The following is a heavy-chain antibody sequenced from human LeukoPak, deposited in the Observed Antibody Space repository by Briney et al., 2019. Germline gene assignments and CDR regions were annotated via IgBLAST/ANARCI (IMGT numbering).Heavy chain of an antibody. CDR3: AKEGSYSGSRFDY. CDR1: GFTFSSYA. CDR2: ISGSGDST. V-gene: IGHV3-23*01. J-gene: IGHJ4*02. D-gene: IGHD1-26*01. Sequence: PGESLRLSCAASGFTFSSYAMSWVRQAPGKGLEWVSFISGSGDSTYYADSVKGRFTISRDNSKNTLYLQMNSLRGEDTAVYYCAKEGSYSGSRFDYWGQGTLVTVSS.